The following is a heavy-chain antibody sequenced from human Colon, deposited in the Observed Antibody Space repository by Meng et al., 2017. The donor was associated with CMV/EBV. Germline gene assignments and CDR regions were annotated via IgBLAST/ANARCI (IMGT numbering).Heavy chain of an antibody. D-gene: IGHD1-26*01. CDR3: ARRELGSYFT. J-gene: IGHJ5*02. CDR1: GFTFTTYW. V-gene: IGHV5-51*01. CDR2: IYPNDNDV. Sequence: GESLKISWRGSGFTFTTYWIAWVRQVPGQGLEWMGIIYPNDNDVRYSPSFQGQVTISADKSISTAYLQWSSLKASDTAIYYCARRELGSYFTWGQGTPVTVSS.